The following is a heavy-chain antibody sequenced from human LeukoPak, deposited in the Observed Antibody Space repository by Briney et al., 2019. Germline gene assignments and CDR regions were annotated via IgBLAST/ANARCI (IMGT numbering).Heavy chain of an antibody. CDR2: KSYDGSNK. Sequence: GRSLTLSCAASGFTFNNYAMHWVRQAPGKGLEWVAVKSYDGSNKYYADSVKGRFTISRDNSKNTLYLQMNSLRAEDTAVYYCARDGGEQLVGPFDYWGQGTLVTVSS. D-gene: IGHD6-6*01. CDR1: GFTFNNYA. V-gene: IGHV3-30-3*01. CDR3: ARDGGEQLVGPFDY. J-gene: IGHJ4*02.